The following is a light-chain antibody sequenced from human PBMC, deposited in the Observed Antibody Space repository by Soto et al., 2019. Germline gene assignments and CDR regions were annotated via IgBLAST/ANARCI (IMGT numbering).Light chain of an antibody. Sequence: EIVLTQSPGTLSLSPGERATLSCRASQSVSSSYLAWYQQKPGQAPRLLIYGASSRATGIPDRFSGSGSGTDLTLTISTLEPEDFAVYYCQQYGSSLLFTFGPGTKVDIK. CDR1: QSVSSSY. CDR3: QQYGSSLLFT. V-gene: IGKV3-20*01. CDR2: GAS. J-gene: IGKJ3*01.